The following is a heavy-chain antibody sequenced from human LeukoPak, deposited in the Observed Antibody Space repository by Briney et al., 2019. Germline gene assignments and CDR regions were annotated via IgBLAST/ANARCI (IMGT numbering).Heavy chain of an antibody. CDR1: GLTSGTYG. V-gene: IGHV3-23*01. J-gene: IGHJ4*02. D-gene: IGHD2-21*02. Sequence: GGSLRLSCAASGLTSGTYGMTWVRQAPGKGLEWVSAISGSGGSTYYADSVKGRFTISRDNSKNTLYLQMNSLRAEDTAVYYCALAYCGGDCYPDYWGQGTLVTVSS. CDR2: ISGSGGST. CDR3: ALAYCGGDCYPDY.